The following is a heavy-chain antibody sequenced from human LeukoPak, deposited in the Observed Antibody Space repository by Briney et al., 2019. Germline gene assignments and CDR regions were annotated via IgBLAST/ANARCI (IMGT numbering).Heavy chain of an antibody. CDR1: GFTFSSYG. CDR2: ISYDGSNK. D-gene: IGHD5-12*01. Sequence: GGSLRLSCAASGFTFSSYGMHWVRQAPGKGLEWVAVISYDGSNKYYADSVKGRFTISRDNSKNTLYLQMNSLRAEDTAVYYCARHTGYDFAFDYWGQGTLVTVSS. CDR3: ARHTGYDFAFDY. J-gene: IGHJ4*02. V-gene: IGHV3-30*03.